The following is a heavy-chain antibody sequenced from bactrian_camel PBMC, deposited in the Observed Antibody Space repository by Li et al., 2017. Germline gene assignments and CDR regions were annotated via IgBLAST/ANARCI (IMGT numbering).Heavy chain of an antibody. CDR3: ANDNGGAVY. Sequence: HVQLVESGGGLVQPGGSLRLSCAASGFTFRSYAMRWVRQAPGKGLEWVSFISSGGDSTYYSDSVKGRFTISRDNAKNTLYPQLNRLKTEDTAMYYCANDNGGAVYWGQGTQVTVS. J-gene: IGHJ4*01. D-gene: IGHD7*01. V-gene: IGHV3S1*01. CDR2: ISSGGDST. CDR1: GFTFRSYA.